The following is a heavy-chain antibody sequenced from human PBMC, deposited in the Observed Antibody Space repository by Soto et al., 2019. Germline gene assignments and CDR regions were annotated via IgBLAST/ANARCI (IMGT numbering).Heavy chain of an antibody. Sequence: EVQLLESGGGLVQPGGSLRLSCAASGFTFSSYAMTWARQAPGKGLEWVSAISGSGANTYYADSVKCRFTISRDNSKNTLYLQMNSLRDEDTAIYYCTRQPGYSGYGYPYYMDVWGKGTTVTVSS. V-gene: IGHV3-23*01. CDR2: ISGSGANT. D-gene: IGHD5-12*01. CDR3: TRQPGYSGYGYPYYMDV. J-gene: IGHJ6*03. CDR1: GFTFSSYA.